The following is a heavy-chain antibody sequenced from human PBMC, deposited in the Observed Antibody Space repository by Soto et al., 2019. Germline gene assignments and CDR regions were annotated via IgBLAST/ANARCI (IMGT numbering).Heavy chain of an antibody. D-gene: IGHD3-16*02. CDR3: AKEGAGANDYIWGSYRYTGYFDY. Sequence: SLRLSCAASGFTFDDYAMHWVRQAPGKGLEWVSGISWNSGSIGYADSVKGRFTISRDNAKNSLYLQMNSLRVEDTALYYCAKEGAGANDYIWGSYRYTGYFDYWGQGTLVTVSS. CDR2: ISWNSGSI. V-gene: IGHV3-9*01. CDR1: GFTFDDYA. J-gene: IGHJ4*02.